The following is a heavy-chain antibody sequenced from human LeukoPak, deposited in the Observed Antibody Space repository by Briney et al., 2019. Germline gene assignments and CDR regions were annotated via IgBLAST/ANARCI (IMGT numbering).Heavy chain of an antibody. CDR2: INHSGST. CDR1: GGSFSGYY. CDR3: AAISLWFGGLEVRNGLTV. Sequence: SETLSLTCAVYGGSFSGYYWSWIRQPPGKGLEWIGEINHSGSTNYNPSLKSRVTISVDTPKNQFSLKLSSMTAADTAVYYCAAISLWFGGLEVRNGLTVWVKVTEVIVSS. J-gene: IGHJ6*04. V-gene: IGHV4-34*01. D-gene: IGHD3-10*01.